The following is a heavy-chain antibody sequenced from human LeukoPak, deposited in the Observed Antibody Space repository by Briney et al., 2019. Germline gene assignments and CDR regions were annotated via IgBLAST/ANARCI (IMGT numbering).Heavy chain of an antibody. CDR1: GGSINNYY. D-gene: IGHD5-18*01. J-gene: IGHJ4*02. V-gene: IGHV4-59*01. CDR3: ARIVPYNYGYVDY. CDR2: IYYSGST. Sequence: SETLSLTCTVSGGSINNYYWSWIRQPPGKGLEWNGYIYYSGSTNYNPSLKSRVSISVDTSKNQFSLKLSSVTAADTAVYYCARIVPYNYGYVDYWGQGTLVTVSS.